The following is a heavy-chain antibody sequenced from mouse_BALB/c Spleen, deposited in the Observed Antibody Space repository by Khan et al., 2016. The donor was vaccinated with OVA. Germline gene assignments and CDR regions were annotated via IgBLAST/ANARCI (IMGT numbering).Heavy chain of an antibody. D-gene: IGHD2-3*01. CDR1: GYTFTNYW. J-gene: IGHJ3*01. CDR2: IYPSDSYS. CDR3: TREGGDGSSFAY. Sequence: QVQLQQPGIELVRPGASVKLSCKASGYTFTNYWINWVKQRPGQGLEWIGNIYPSDSYSNYNQRFKDKATLTVDKSSSTAYLIISSPTSEDSAVYYCTREGGDGSSFAYWGQGTLVTVSA. V-gene: IGHV1-69*02.